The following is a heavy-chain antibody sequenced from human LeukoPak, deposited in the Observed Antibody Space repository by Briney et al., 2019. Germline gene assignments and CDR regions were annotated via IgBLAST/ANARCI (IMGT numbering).Heavy chain of an antibody. CDR3: AREQMGEGELPSCWWFDP. D-gene: IGHD1-7*01. J-gene: IGHJ5*02. CDR2: ISAYNGNT. CDR1: GNTFTNNG. V-gene: IGHV1-18*01. Sequence: ASVKVSCKASGNTFTNNGISWVRQAPGQGLEWMGWISAYNGNTNYAQKLQGRVTVTRDMSTSTVYMELSNLRSEDTAVYYCAREQMGEGELPSCWWFDPWGQGTLVTVSS.